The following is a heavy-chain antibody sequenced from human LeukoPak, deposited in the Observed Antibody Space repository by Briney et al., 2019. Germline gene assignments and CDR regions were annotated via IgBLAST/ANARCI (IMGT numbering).Heavy chain of an antibody. CDR3: ARDSPYFITGTTGVFDY. CDR2: IYYSGST. CDR1: GGSISSYY. J-gene: IGHJ4*02. V-gene: IGHV4-59*01. D-gene: IGHD1-20*01. Sequence: PSETLSLTCTVSGGSISSYYWSWIRQPPGKGLEWIGYIYYSGSTNYNPSLKSRVTISVDTSKNQFSLKLSSVTAADTAVYYCARDSPYFITGTTGVFDYWGQGTLVTVSS.